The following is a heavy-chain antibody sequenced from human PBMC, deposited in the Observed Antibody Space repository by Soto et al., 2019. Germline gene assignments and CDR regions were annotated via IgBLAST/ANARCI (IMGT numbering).Heavy chain of an antibody. CDR3: ATWQGVEMATGRNPDAFDI. J-gene: IGHJ3*02. CDR2: IIPIFGTA. D-gene: IGHD5-12*01. V-gene: IGHV1-69*01. Sequence: QVQLVQSGAEVKKPGSSVKVSCKASGGTFSSYAISWVRQAPGQGLEWMGGIIPIFGTADYAQKFQGRVTITADESTSTAYMELSSLRSEDTAVYYCATWQGVEMATGRNPDAFDIWGQGTMVTDSS. CDR1: GGTFSSYA.